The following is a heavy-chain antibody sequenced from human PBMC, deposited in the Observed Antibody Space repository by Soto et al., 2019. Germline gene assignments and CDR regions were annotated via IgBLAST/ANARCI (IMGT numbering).Heavy chain of an antibody. CDR1: GYSFTSLD. D-gene: IGHD1-26*01. J-gene: IGHJ4*02. CDR3: ARGVSAGADY. CDR2: MQPSTGRT. V-gene: IGHV1-8*01. Sequence: GASVKVSCKASGYSFTSLDINWVRQTAGQGLEWMGWMQPSTGRTGYAQKFQGRVTMTRDTSINTAYMELTTLTSDDTAFYYCARGVSAGADYWGQGNLVTVSS.